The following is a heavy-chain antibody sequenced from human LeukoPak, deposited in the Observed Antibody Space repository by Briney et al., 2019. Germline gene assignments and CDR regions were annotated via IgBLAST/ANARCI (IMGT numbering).Heavy chain of an antibody. D-gene: IGHD3-10*01. J-gene: IGHJ5*02. V-gene: IGHV4-59*01. CDR3: ARDVGFGENNWFDP. CDR2: IYYSGST. CDR1: GGSISSYY. Sequence: SETLSLTCTVSGGSISSYYWSWVRQPPGKGLEWIGYIYYSGSTNYNPSLKSRVTISVDTSKNQFSLKLSSVTAADTAVYYCARDVGFGENNWFDPWGQGTLVTVSS.